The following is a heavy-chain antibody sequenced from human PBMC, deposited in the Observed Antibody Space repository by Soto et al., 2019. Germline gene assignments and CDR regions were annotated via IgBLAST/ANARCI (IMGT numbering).Heavy chain of an antibody. D-gene: IGHD3-22*01. J-gene: IGHJ1*01. CDR1: GFTVSSNY. CDR3: ARERVESGCPEYFQH. V-gene: IGHV3-53*01. Sequence: EVQLVESGGGLIQPGGSLRLSCAASGFTVSSNYMSWVRQAPGKGLEWVSVIYSGGSTYYADSVKGRFTISRDNSKNTLYLQRNSLRAEDTAVYYCARERVESGCPEYFQHWGQGTLVTVSS. CDR2: IYSGGST.